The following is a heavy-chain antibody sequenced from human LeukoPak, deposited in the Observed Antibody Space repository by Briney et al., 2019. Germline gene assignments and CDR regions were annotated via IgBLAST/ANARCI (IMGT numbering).Heavy chain of an antibody. D-gene: IGHD6-13*01. CDR3: ASFSGSWDGFDY. V-gene: IGHV4-39*01. J-gene: IGHJ4*02. Sequence: SETLSLTCTVSGGSISSSSYYWGWIRQPPGKGLEWIGSIYYSGSTYYNPSLKSRVTISVDTSKNQFSLKLSSVTAADTAVYYCASFSGSWDGFDYWGQGTLVTVSS. CDR1: GGSISSSSYY. CDR2: IYYSGST.